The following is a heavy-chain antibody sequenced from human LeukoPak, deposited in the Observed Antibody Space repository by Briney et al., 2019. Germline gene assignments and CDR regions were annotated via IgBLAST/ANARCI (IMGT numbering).Heavy chain of an antibody. CDR3: ARDHYGSGSYIDY. CDR1: GFAFSSYA. J-gene: IGHJ4*02. CDR2: ISGSGGNT. Sequence: GGSLRLSCAASGFAFSSYAMTWVRLPPGKGLEWVSAISGSGGNTYYADSVKGRFTISRDNSKNTLYLQMSRLRAEDTAVYYCARDHYGSGSYIDYWGQGTLVTVSS. V-gene: IGHV3-23*01. D-gene: IGHD3-10*01.